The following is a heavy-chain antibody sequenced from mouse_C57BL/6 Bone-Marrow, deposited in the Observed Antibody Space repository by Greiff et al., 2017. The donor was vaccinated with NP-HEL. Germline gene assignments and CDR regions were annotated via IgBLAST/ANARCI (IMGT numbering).Heavy chain of an antibody. CDR3: ARITTDYAMDY. V-gene: IGHV5-4*01. Sequence: EVQLVESGGGLVKPGGSLKLSCAASGFTFSSYAMSWVRQTPEKRLEWVATISDAGSYTYYPDNVKGRFTISRDNAKNNLYLQMSHLKSEDTAMYYCARITTDYAMDYWGQGTSVTVSS. D-gene: IGHD1-1*01. CDR1: GFTFSSYA. J-gene: IGHJ4*01. CDR2: ISDAGSYT.